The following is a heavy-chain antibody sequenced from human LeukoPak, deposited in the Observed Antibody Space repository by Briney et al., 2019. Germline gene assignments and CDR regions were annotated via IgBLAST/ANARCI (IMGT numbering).Heavy chain of an antibody. J-gene: IGHJ6*02. V-gene: IGHV3-9*01. CDR2: ISWDSGSI. Sequence: PGRSLRLSCVASGFTFDDYGMHWVRQAPGKGLEWFSGISWDSGSIFYAASVKGRFTISRDNAKNSLYLQMNSLRAEDTALYFCAKTMIRGVYSYYAMDVWGQGTTVTVSS. D-gene: IGHD3-10*01. CDR3: AKTMIRGVYSYYAMDV. CDR1: GFTFDDYG.